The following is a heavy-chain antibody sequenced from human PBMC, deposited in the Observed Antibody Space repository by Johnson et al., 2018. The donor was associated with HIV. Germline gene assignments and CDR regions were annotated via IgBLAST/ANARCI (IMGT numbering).Heavy chain of an antibody. Sequence: QVQLVESGGGVVQPGRSLRLSCAASGFIFSSYGMHWVRQAPGKGLEWVAVISYDGSNKYYADSVKGRFTISRDNSKNTLYLQMNSLRAEDTAVYYCARDWSSWYTVDAFDIWGQGTMVTVSS. D-gene: IGHD6-13*01. CDR3: ARDWSSWYTVDAFDI. J-gene: IGHJ3*02. CDR1: GFIFSSYG. CDR2: ISYDGSNK. V-gene: IGHV3-30*03.